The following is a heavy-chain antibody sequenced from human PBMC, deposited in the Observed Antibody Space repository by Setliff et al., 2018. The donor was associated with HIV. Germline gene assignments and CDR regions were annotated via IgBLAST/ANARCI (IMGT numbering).Heavy chain of an antibody. J-gene: IGHJ6*03. CDR2: ISAYNGKT. V-gene: IGHV1-18*01. D-gene: IGHD3-22*01. CDR1: GDSFRSHA. Sequence: GASVKVSCKASGDSFRSHAISWVRQAPGQGLEWMGWISAYNGKTEYAQNFQGSVTMTWDTSISTAYMERNNVKFEDTAVYYCARARRDSYDRGRRNHYYIDVWGKGTTVTVSS. CDR3: ARARRDSYDRGRRNHYYIDV.